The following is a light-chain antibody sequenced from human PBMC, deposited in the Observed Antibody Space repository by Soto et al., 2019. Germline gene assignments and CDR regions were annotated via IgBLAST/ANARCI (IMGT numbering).Light chain of an antibody. Sequence: DIQMTQSPSSLSASVGDRVSITCRASQSISSYLNWYQQKPGKAPQFLIYAVSSLRSGVPSRFSGSGSGTDFTLTISNLQPEDFATYYCQQLNAYPLTFGQGTRLRL. J-gene: IGKJ5*01. CDR3: QQLNAYPLT. CDR2: AVS. CDR1: QSISSY. V-gene: IGKV1-39*01.